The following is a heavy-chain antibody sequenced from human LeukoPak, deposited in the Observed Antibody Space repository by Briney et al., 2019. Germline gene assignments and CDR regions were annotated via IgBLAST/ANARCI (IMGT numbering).Heavy chain of an antibody. Sequence: GGSLRLSCAASGFTFSSYSMNWVRQAPGKGLEWVSFISGRSNYIYYADSVRGRFTISRDNARNSLSLQMNSLRAEDTAVYYCARVGAMIASDYWGQGTLVTVSS. CDR3: ARVGAMIASDY. CDR2: ISGRSNYI. CDR1: GFTFSSYS. D-gene: IGHD3-22*01. J-gene: IGHJ4*02. V-gene: IGHV3-21*01.